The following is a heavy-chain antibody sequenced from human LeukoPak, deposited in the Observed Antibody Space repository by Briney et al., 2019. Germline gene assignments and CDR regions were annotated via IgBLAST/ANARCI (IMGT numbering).Heavy chain of an antibody. CDR2: INHSGST. Sequence: SETLSLTCAVYGGSFSGYYWSWIRQPPGKGLEWIGEINHSGSTYYNPSLKSRVTISVDTSKNQFSLKLSSVTAADTAVYYCARHPTYYDFWSGYYIIGGIDYWGQGTLVTVSS. CDR3: ARHPTYYDFWSGYYIIGGIDY. CDR1: GGSFSGYY. J-gene: IGHJ4*02. V-gene: IGHV4-34*01. D-gene: IGHD3-3*01.